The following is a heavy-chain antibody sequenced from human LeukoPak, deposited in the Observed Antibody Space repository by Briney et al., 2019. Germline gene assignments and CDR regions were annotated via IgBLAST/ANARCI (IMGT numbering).Heavy chain of an antibody. J-gene: IGHJ4*02. Sequence: GGSLRLSCAASGFTFSSYWMHWVRQAPGKGLVWVSRINTDGSSTSYADSVKGRFTISRDNAKNSLYLQMNSLRAEDTALYYCAKDRGAGAGSDYWGQGTLVTVSS. D-gene: IGHD3-10*01. V-gene: IGHV3-74*01. CDR2: INTDGSST. CDR1: GFTFSSYW. CDR3: AKDRGAGAGSDY.